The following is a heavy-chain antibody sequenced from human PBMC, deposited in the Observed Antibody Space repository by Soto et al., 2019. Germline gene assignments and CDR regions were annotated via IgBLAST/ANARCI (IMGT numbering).Heavy chain of an antibody. Sequence: HPVGSLRLSCEASGFTFSNYALHWVRQAPGKGLEWVAVISDDGSNKYYADSVKGRFTISRDNSKNTLYLQMNSLRAEDTAVYYCARDRFASSWSYFDYWGQGT. CDR2: ISDDGSNK. J-gene: IGHJ4*02. V-gene: IGHV3-30-3*01. D-gene: IGHD6-13*01. CDR3: ARDRFASSWSYFDY. CDR1: GFTFSNYA.